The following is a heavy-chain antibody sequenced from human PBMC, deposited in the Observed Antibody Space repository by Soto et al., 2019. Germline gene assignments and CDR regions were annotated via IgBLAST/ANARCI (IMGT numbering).Heavy chain of an antibody. CDR3: ARRSWYDY. V-gene: IGHV3-7*01. CDR1: GFTSSEYW. D-gene: IGHD6-13*01. Sequence: PGGSLRLSCAASGFTSSEYWMSWVRQAPGKGLEWVANIKQDGSQKFYVDSVKGRFTISRDNAKNSLYLQMNSLRAEDTAVYYCARRSWYDYWGQGTLVTVSS. CDR2: IKQDGSQK. J-gene: IGHJ4*02.